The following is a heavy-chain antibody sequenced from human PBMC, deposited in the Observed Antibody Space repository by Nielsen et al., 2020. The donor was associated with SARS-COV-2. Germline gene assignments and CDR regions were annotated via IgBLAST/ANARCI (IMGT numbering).Heavy chain of an antibody. CDR2: IIPMFRTA. V-gene: IGHV1-69*06. D-gene: IGHD3-10*01. Sequence: SVKVSCKASGGTFSSYAISWVRQVPGQGLEWVGGIIPMFRTANYGERLQDRLTITAEKSTTTAYMELSGLRSEDTAVYYCASSLRPAHYFGSESSHFFLMDVWGQGTTVIVSS. CDR3: ASSLRPAHYFGSESSHFFLMDV. J-gene: IGHJ6*02. CDR1: GGTFSSYA.